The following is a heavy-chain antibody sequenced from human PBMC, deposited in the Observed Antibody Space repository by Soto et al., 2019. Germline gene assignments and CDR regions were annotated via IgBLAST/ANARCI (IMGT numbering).Heavy chain of an antibody. CDR3: ARYHCSSTSCFSRDYYYYMDV. V-gene: IGHV4-59*01. D-gene: IGHD2-2*01. J-gene: IGHJ6*03. CDR1: GGSISSYY. CDR2: IYYSGST. Sequence: PSETLSLTCTVSGGSISSYYWSWIRQPPGKGLEWIGYIYYSGSTNYNPSLKSRVTISVDTSKNQFSLKLSSVTAADTAVYYCARYHCSSTSCFSRDYYYYMDVWGKGTTVTVSS.